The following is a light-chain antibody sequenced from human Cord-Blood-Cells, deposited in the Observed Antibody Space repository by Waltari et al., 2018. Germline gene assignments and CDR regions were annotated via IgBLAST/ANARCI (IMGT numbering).Light chain of an antibody. CDR3: CSYAGSYTWV. CDR2: DVS. CDR1: SSDVGGYNY. Sequence: QSALTQPRPVSGSPGQPVTISCPGTSSDVGGYNYVSWYQQHPGKAPTRMIYDVSKRPSGVPDRFSGSKSGNTASLTISGLQAEDEADYYCCSYAGSYTWVFGGGTKLTVL. J-gene: IGLJ3*02. V-gene: IGLV2-11*01.